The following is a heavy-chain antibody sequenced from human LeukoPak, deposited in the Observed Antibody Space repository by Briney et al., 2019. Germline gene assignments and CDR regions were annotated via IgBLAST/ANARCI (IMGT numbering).Heavy chain of an antibody. D-gene: IGHD2-2*01. Sequence: GGSLRLSCAASGFTFSNAWMSWVRQAPGKGLEWVGRIKSKTDGGTTDYAAPVKGRFTISRDDSKNTLYLQMNSLRTEDTAVYYCTTDYPYYCSSTSCYASEYFQHWGQGTPVTVSS. CDR1: GFTFSNAW. J-gene: IGHJ1*01. V-gene: IGHV3-15*01. CDR2: IKSKTDGGTT. CDR3: TTDYPYYCSSTSCYASEYFQH.